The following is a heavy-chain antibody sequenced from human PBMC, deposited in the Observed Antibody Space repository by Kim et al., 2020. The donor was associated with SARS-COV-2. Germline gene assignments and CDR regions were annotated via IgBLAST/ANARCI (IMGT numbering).Heavy chain of an antibody. D-gene: IGHD3-22*01. CDR3: ARTLSYYDSSGYYYGWYFDL. CDR2: IYYSGST. CDR1: GGSISSYY. V-gene: IGHV4-59*13. J-gene: IGHJ2*01. Sequence: SETLSLTCTVSGGSISSYYWSLIRQPPGKGLEWIGYIYYSGSTNYNPSIKSRVTISVDTSKNQFSLKLSSVTAADTAVYYCARTLSYYDSSGYYYGWYFDLWGRGTLVTVSS.